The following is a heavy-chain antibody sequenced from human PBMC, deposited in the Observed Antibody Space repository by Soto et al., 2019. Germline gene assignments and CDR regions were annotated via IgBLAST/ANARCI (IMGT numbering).Heavy chain of an antibody. CDR2: ISYDGSNK. V-gene: IGHV3-30*18. CDR1: GFTFSSYG. D-gene: IGHD1-26*01. J-gene: IGHJ6*02. CDR3: AKDGGVGADYYYYGMDV. Sequence: QVQLVESGGGVVQPGRSLRLSCAASGFTFSSYGMHWVRQAPGKGLEWVAVISYDGSNKYYADSVKGRFTISRDNSKNTLYLQMNSLRAEDTAVYYCAKDGGVGADYYYYGMDVWGQGTTVTVSS.